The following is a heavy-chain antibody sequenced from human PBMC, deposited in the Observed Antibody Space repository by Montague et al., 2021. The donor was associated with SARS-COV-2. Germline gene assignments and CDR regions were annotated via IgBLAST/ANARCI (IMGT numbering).Heavy chain of an antibody. V-gene: IGHV4-31*03. Sequence: TLSLTCTVSGGSITSGGYYWTWIRQHPRKGLEWIGYIYHTGSTYYNPSLQSRLRTSVDTSKNEFSLTLTSVTAADTAIYYCARDRGWGSRGAGYIDLWGRGTLVTVSS. CDR2: IYHTGST. CDR3: ARDRGWGSRGAGYIDL. D-gene: IGHD2-21*01. J-gene: IGHJ2*01. CDR1: GGSITSGGYY.